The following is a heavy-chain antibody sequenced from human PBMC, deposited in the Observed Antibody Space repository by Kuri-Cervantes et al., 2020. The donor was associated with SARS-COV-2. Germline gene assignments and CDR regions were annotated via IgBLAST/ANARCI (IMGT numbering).Heavy chain of an antibody. CDR2: ISSSSSYI. D-gene: IGHD5-24*01. V-gene: IGHV3-21*04. CDR3: TTISDNYYDY. Sequence: GGSLRLSCAASGFTFSSYSMNWVRQAPGKGLEWVSSISSSSSYIYYADSVKGRFTISRDNSKNTLYLQMNSLKTEDTAVHYCTTISDNYYDYWGQGTLVTVSS. CDR1: GFTFSSYS. J-gene: IGHJ4*02.